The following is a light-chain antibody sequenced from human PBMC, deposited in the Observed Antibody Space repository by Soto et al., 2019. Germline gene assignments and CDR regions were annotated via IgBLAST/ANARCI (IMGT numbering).Light chain of an antibody. J-gene: IGKJ3*01. CDR3: HQYNNWPFT. CDR1: QSVSSN. Sequence: EIVMTQSPATLSVSPGERATLSCRASQSVSSNLAWYQQKPGQAPRLLIYGASTRATGIPARFSGSGSWTEFTLTISSLQSEDFVVYYCHQYNNWPFTFGPGTKVDIK. CDR2: GAS. V-gene: IGKV3-15*01.